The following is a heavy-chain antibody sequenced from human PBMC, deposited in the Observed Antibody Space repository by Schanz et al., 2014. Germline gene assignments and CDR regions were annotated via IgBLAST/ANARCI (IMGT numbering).Heavy chain of an antibody. V-gene: IGHV3-20*04. CDR2: INWSDGGST. CDR1: GFTFENYA. CDR3: ARNRGSGGQNWYFDL. D-gene: IGHD1-26*01. Sequence: EVQLLESGGGLVQPGGSLRLSCAASGFTFENYALTWVRQVPGKGLEWVSRINWSDGGSTGYADSVKGRFTISRDNTKNSLFLQLNSLRADDTAVYYCARNRGSGGQNWYFDLWGRGTLVTVSS. J-gene: IGHJ2*01.